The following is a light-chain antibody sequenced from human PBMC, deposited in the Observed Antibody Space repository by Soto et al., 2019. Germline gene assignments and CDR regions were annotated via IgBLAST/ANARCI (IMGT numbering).Light chain of an antibody. CDR3: LQDYNYPRT. Sequence: TQTPFFLPFPPGDPASISCRPSQSFLHRNGYNYLDWYLQKPGKAPKLLIFDASSLEGGVPSRFSGSGSGTDFTLTISSLQPDDFATYYCLQDYNYPRTFGQGTKVDIK. V-gene: IGKV1-6*02. CDR2: DAS. CDR1: QSFLHRNGYNY. J-gene: IGKJ1*01.